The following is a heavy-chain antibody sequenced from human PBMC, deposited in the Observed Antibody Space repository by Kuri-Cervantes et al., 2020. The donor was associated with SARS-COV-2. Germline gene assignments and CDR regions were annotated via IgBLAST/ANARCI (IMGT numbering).Heavy chain of an antibody. J-gene: IGHJ3*02. CDR3: ARGLAIFGVRNAFDI. CDR1: GFTFSSYA. CDR2: ISYDGSNK. V-gene: IGHV3-30*04. Sequence: GESLKISCAASGFTFSSYAMHWVRQAPGKGLEWVAVISYDGSNKYYADSVKGRFTISGDNSKNTLYLQMNSLRAEDTAVYYCARGLAIFGVRNAFDIWGQGTMVTVSS. D-gene: IGHD3-3*01.